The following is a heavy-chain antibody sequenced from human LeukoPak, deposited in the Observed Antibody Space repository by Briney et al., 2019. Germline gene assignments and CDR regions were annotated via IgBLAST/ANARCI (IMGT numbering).Heavy chain of an antibody. V-gene: IGHV3-21*01. CDR2: ISSSNSYI. Sequence: GGSLRLSCAASGFTFSGYAMNWVRQAPGKGLEWVSSISSSNSYIYYADSVKGRFTISRDNAKNSLYLQMNSLRAEDTAVYYCARDVSHYYDSSGYYSGWGQGTLVTVSS. D-gene: IGHD3-22*01. J-gene: IGHJ4*02. CDR1: GFTFSGYA. CDR3: ARDVSHYYDSSGYYSG.